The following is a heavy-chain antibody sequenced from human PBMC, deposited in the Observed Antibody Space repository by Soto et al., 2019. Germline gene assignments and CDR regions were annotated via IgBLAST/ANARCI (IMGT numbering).Heavy chain of an antibody. D-gene: IGHD4-17*01. CDR1: GGSISSYY. CDR3: ARDSGLRWGPTNWFDP. Sequence: SETLSLTCTVSGGSISSYYWSWIRQPPGKGLEWIGYIYYSGSTNYNPSPKSRVTISVDTSKNQFSLKLSSVTAADTAVYYCARDSGLRWGPTNWFDPWGQGTLVTVSS. V-gene: IGHV4-59*01. J-gene: IGHJ5*02. CDR2: IYYSGST.